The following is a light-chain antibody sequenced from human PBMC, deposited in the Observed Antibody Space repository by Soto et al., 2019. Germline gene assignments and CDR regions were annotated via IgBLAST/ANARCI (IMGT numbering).Light chain of an antibody. J-gene: IGKJ1*01. CDR3: QQRSSWPRT. CDR2: GAS. CDR1: QSVSSSY. Sequence: EIVLTQSPGTLSLSPGERATLSCRASQSVSSSYLAWYQQKPGQAPRLLIYGASSRATGIPDRFSGSGSGTDFTLTISRLEPEDFALYYCQQRSSWPRTFGQGTKVDIK. V-gene: IGKV3D-20*02.